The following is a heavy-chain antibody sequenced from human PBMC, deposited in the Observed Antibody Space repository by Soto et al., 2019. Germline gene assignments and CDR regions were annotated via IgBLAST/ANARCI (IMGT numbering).Heavy chain of an antibody. CDR3: SRNPYGSGLFDP. Sequence: HVQLVQSGAEVKKPGASVKVSCKASGYNFIDYDINWMRQSTGQGLEWMGWMTPNSGNTGYAQKFQGRVTLTRDTSIGTAYMELSSLKTEDTAVYYCSRNPYGSGLFDPWGQGTLVTVSS. J-gene: IGHJ5*02. CDR2: MTPNSGNT. D-gene: IGHD6-19*01. V-gene: IGHV1-8*01. CDR1: GYNFIDYD.